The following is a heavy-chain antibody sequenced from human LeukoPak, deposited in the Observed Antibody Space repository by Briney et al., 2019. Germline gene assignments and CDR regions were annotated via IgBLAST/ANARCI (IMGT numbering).Heavy chain of an antibody. J-gene: IGHJ4*02. CDR1: GFTFRTHG. CDR2: IWSDGSYK. D-gene: IGHD4-11*01. V-gene: IGHV3-33*01. Sequence: PGESLRLSCAASGFTFRTHGMHWVRQAPGKGLEWVAVIWSDGSYKYYADSVKGRFTISRDFSKNTLYLQMNSLRAEDTAVYYCAREYINYVQDYWGQGTLVTVSS. CDR3: AREYINYVQDY.